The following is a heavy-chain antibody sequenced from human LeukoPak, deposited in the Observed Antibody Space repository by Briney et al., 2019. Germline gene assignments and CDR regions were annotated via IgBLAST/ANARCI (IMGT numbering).Heavy chain of an antibody. CDR1: GFTFSSYW. J-gene: IGHJ6*02. CDR3: AKQQGPLDV. V-gene: IGHV3-23*01. CDR2: ISDSGGTT. Sequence: PGGSLRLSCAASGFTFSSYWMSWVRQAPGKGLEWVSGISDSGGTTYYADSVKGRFTISRDNSKNTLYLQMNSLRAEDTAVYYCAKQQGPLDVWGQGTTVTVSS.